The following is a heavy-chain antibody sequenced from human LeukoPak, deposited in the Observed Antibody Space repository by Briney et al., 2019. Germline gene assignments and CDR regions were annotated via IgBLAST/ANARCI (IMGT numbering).Heavy chain of an antibody. V-gene: IGHV4-59*01. CDR1: GGSISSYY. CDR2: IYYSGST. J-gene: IGHJ6*02. Sequence: SETLSLTCTVSGGSISSYYWSWIRQPPGKGLEWIGYIYYSGSTNYNPSLKSRVTISVDTSKNQFSLKLSSVTAADTAVYYCARATYYYYGMDVWGQGTTVTVSS. CDR3: ARATYYYYGMDV.